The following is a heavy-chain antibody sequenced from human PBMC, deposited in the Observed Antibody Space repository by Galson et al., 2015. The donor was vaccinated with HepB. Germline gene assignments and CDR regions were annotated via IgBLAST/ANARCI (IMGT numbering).Heavy chain of an antibody. J-gene: IGHJ4*02. CDR2: INTNTGKS. D-gene: IGHD3-9*01. CDR3: VRQNPGGIFLNSYYFDY. Sequence: SVKVSCKASGYTFTKYAMNWVRQAPGQGLEWMGWINTNTGKSTYAQGFTGRFVFSLDTSVNTAYLQISSLKAEDTAVYYCVRQNPGGIFLNSYYFDYWGQGTLVTVSS. CDR1: GYTFTKYA. V-gene: IGHV7-4-1*02.